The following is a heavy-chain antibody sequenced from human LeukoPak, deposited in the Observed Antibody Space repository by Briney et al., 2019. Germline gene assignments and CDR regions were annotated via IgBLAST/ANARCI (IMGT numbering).Heavy chain of an antibody. CDR2: IYPGDSDT. D-gene: IGHD2-15*01. CDR3: ARRDVVVVAATDHDAFDI. Sequence: GGSLKISCKGSGYSFTSYWIGWVRQMPGKGLEWMGIIYPGDSDTRYSPSFQGQVTISADKSISTAYLQWSSLKASDTAMYYCARRDVVVVAATDHDAFDIWGQGTMVTVSS. J-gene: IGHJ3*02. CDR1: GYSFTSYW. V-gene: IGHV5-51*01.